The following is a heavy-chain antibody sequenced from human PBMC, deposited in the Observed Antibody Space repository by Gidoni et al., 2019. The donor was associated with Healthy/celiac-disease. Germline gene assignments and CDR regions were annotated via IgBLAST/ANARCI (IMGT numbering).Heavy chain of an antibody. CDR1: GGSISSSSYY. D-gene: IGHD2-21*01. J-gene: IGHJ4*02. CDR3: ARLRIVVVSGGYYFDY. CDR2: ISYSGYT. V-gene: IGHV4-39*01. Sequence: QLQLQESGPGLVKPSETLSLTCTVSGGSISSSSYYWGWIRQPPGKGLEWIGSISYSGYTYYNPSLKSRVTISVDTSKNQFSLKLSSVTAADTAVYYCARLRIVVVSGGYYFDYWGQGSLVTVSS.